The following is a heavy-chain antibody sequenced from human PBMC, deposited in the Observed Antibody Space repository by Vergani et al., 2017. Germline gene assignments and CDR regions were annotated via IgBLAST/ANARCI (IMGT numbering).Heavy chain of an antibody. CDR2: MWYDGSNK. D-gene: IGHD2-2*01. J-gene: IGHJ6*03. CDR1: GFTFSSYG. CDR3: ARGRYCSSTSCQKRGYYYYYMDV. V-gene: IGHV3-33*01. Sequence: QVQLVESGGGVVQPGRSLRLSCAASGFTFSSYGLHWVRQAPGKGFEWVAVMWYDGSNKYYADSVKGRFTISRDSSKNTLYLQMNGLRAEDTAVYYCARGRYCSSTSCQKRGYYYYYMDVWGKGTTVTVSS.